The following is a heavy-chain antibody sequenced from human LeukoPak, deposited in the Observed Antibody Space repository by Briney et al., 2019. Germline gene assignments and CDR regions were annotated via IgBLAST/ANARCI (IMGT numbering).Heavy chain of an antibody. CDR1: GFTFDDYA. Sequence: PGGSLRLSCAASGFTFDDYAMHWVRQAPGKGLEWVSGISWNSGSIGYADSVKGRFTISRDNAKNSLYLQINSLRAEDTALYYCAKGSSSSWYARAFDIWGQGTMVTVSS. V-gene: IGHV3-9*01. D-gene: IGHD6-13*01. J-gene: IGHJ3*02. CDR3: AKGSSSSWYARAFDI. CDR2: ISWNSGSI.